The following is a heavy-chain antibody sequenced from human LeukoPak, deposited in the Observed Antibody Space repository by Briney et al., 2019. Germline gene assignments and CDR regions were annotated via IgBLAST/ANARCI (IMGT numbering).Heavy chain of an antibody. Sequence: SVKVSCKASGYTFINHWMHWVRQAPGQGLEWMGGIIPIFGTANYAQKFQGRVTITADESTSTAYMELSSLRSEDTAVYYCARDPRAYSSSWYFDYWGQGTLVTVSS. CDR3: ARDPRAYSSSWYFDY. D-gene: IGHD6-13*01. CDR2: IIPIFGTA. CDR1: GYTFINHW. J-gene: IGHJ4*02. V-gene: IGHV1-69*13.